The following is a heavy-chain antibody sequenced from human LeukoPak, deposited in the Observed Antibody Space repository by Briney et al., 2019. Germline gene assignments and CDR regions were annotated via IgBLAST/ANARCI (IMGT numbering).Heavy chain of an antibody. Sequence: SETLSLTCTVSGGSISSYYWSWLRQPPGKGLEWIGYIYYSGSTNYNPSLKSRVTISVATSKNQFSLKLSSVTAADTAVYYCARANPSHWFDPWGQGTLVTVSS. V-gene: IGHV4-59*01. CDR2: IYYSGST. J-gene: IGHJ5*02. CDR3: ARANPSHWFDP. CDR1: GGSISSYY. D-gene: IGHD1-14*01.